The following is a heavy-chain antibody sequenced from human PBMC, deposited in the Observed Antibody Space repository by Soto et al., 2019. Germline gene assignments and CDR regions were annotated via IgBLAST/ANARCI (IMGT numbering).Heavy chain of an antibody. Sequence: SETLSLTCTVSGGSISSSSYYWGWIRQPPGKGLEWIGSIYYSGSTYYNPSLKSRVTISVDTSKNQFSLKLSSVTAADTAVYYCARRAITIFSFYWYFDLWGRGTLVTVSS. CDR3: ARRAITIFSFYWYFDL. J-gene: IGHJ2*01. V-gene: IGHV4-39*01. CDR2: IYYSGST. CDR1: GGSISSSSYY. D-gene: IGHD3-9*01.